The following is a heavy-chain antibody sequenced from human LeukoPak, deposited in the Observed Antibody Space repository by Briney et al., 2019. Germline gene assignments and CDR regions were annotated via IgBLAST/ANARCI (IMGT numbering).Heavy chain of an antibody. V-gene: IGHV3-9*03. CDR3: AKGYYYGSGSNLFDY. CDR2: ISWNSGSI. CDR1: GFTFDDYA. D-gene: IGHD3-10*01. J-gene: IGHJ4*02. Sequence: GRSLRLSCAASGFTFDDYAMHWVRQAPGKGLEWVSGISWNSGSIGYADSVKGRFTISRDNAKNSLYLQMSSLRAEDMALYYCAKGYYYGSGSNLFDYWGQGTLVTVSS.